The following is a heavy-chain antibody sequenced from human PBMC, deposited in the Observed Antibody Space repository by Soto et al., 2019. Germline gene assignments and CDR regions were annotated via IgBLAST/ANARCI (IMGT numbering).Heavy chain of an antibody. D-gene: IGHD2-2*01. CDR2: ISYDGSNK. V-gene: IGHV3-30*03. Sequence: GGSLRLSCAASGFNISNYGFHWVRQAPGKGLEWVAVISYDGSNKYYADFVKGRFTISRDNSKNTLYLQMNSLGAEDTAVFYCATPAGLAPAHYYGMDVWGQGTTVTAP. J-gene: IGHJ6*02. CDR3: ATPAGLAPAHYYGMDV. CDR1: GFNISNYG.